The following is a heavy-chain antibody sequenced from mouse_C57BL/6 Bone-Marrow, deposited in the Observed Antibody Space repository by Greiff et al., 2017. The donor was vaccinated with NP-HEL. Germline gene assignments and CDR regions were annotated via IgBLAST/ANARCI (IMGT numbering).Heavy chain of an antibody. D-gene: IGHD1-1*01. CDR3: ASESSYWYFDV. CDR2: IYPGSGNT. J-gene: IGHJ1*03. Sequence: VQLQQSGPELVKPGASVKISCKASGYSFTSYYIHWVKQRPGQGLEWIGWIYPGSGNTKYNEKFKGKATLTADTSSSTAYMELSSLTSEDSAVYYCASESSYWYFDVWGKGTTVTVSS. CDR1: GYSFTSYY. V-gene: IGHV1-66*01.